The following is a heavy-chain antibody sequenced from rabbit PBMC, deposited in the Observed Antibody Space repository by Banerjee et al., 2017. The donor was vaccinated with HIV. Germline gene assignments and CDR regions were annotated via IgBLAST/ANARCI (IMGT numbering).Heavy chain of an antibody. CDR2: IYAGSVVNT. Sequence: QSLEESGGDLVKPEGSLTLTCTASGFSFSHRYVMCWVRQPPGKGLEWIACIYAGSVVNTYYANWAKGRFSISKTSSTTVTLQMTSLTAADTATYFCARDLAGVIGWNFGLWGPGTLVTVS. CDR1: GFSFSHRYV. J-gene: IGHJ6*01. D-gene: IGHD4-1*01. CDR3: ARDLAGVIGWNFGL. V-gene: IGHV1S40*01.